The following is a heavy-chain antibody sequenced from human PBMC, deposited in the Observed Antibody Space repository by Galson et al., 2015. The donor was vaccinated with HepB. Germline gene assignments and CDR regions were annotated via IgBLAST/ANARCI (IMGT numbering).Heavy chain of an antibody. CDR3: AKDALRIAVAGWYFDY. J-gene: IGHJ4*02. V-gene: IGHV3-30*18. D-gene: IGHD6-19*01. Sequence: PLRLSRAGSGFTFSSSGMHWVRQAPGKGLEWVAVISYDGSNKYYADSVKGRFTISRDNSKNTLYLQMNSLSAEDTAVYYCAKDALRIAVAGWYFDYWGQGTLVTVSS. CDR1: GFTFSSSG. CDR2: ISYDGSNK.